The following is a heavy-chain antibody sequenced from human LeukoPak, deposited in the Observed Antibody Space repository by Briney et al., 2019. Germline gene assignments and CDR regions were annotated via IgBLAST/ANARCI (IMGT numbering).Heavy chain of an antibody. CDR1: GGSISSSSYY. V-gene: IGHV4-39*01. CDR3: ASSKHGEDIVVVPAAMDY. Sequence: SETLSLTCTVSGGSISSSSYYWGWIRQPPGKGLEWIGRIYYSGRTYYNPSLKSRVTIYVDTSKKQFSLKLSSVTAADTAVYYCASSKHGEDIVVVPAAMDYWGQGTLVTVSS. CDR2: IYYSGRT. D-gene: IGHD2-2*01. J-gene: IGHJ4*02.